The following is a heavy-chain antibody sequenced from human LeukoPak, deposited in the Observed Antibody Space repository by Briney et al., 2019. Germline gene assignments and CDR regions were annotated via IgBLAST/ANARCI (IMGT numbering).Heavy chain of an antibody. CDR2: IHYNGNS. Sequence: SETLSLTCTVSGGSISSHYWGWIRQSPGKGLEWIGYIHYNGNSNYNSSLKSRLTMSLDTSKNQFSLKLSSVTAADTAVYYCARDNRMTAVSAFDYWGQGALVTVSS. J-gene: IGHJ4*02. CDR3: ARDNRMTAVSAFDY. D-gene: IGHD6-19*01. V-gene: IGHV4-59*11. CDR1: GGSISSHY.